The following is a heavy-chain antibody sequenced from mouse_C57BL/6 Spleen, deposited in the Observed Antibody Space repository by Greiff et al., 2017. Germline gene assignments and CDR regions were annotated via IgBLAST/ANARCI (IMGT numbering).Heavy chain of an antibody. CDR3: ARNREILGSSYYYAMDY. CDR1: GFSLTSYA. V-gene: IGHV2-9-1*01. J-gene: IGHJ4*01. CDR2: IWTGGGT. D-gene: IGHD1-1*01. Sequence: VQVVESGPGLVAPSQSLSITCTVSGFSLTSYAISWVRQPPGKGLEWLGVIWTGGGTNYNSALKSRLSISKDNSKSQVFLKMNSLQTDDTARYYCARNREILGSSYYYAMDYWGQGTSVTVSS.